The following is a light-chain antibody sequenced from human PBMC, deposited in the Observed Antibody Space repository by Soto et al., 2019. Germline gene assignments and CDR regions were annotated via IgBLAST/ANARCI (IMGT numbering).Light chain of an antibody. V-gene: IGLV2-14*01. Sequence: QSALTQPASVSGSPGQSITISCTGTGSDVGFSKFVSWHQQHPGKAPKLIIYEVSDRPSGVSNRFSGSKSGNTASLTISGLQAEDEAGYYCSSYTSSTTWVFGGGTKLTVL. CDR3: SSYTSSTTWV. CDR2: EVS. J-gene: IGLJ3*02. CDR1: GSDVGFSKF.